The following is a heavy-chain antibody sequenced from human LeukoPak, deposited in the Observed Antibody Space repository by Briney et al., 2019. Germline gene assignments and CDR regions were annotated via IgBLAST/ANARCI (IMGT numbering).Heavy chain of an antibody. CDR3: ARLFTCSSTSCPNPYYYYYGMDV. D-gene: IGHD2-2*01. Sequence: ASVKVSCKASGYTFTSYGISWVRQAPGQGLEWMGWMNPNSGNTGYAQKFQGRVTMTRNTSISTAYMELSSLRSEDTAVYYCARLFTCSSTSCPNPYYYYYGMDVWGQGTTVTVSS. J-gene: IGHJ6*02. CDR2: MNPNSGNT. V-gene: IGHV1-8*02. CDR1: GYTFTSYG.